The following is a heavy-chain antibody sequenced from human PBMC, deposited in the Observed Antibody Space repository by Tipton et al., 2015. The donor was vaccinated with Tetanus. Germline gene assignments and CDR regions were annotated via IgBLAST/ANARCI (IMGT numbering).Heavy chain of an antibody. D-gene: IGHD5-18*01. CDR1: GASFSSGDYY. V-gene: IGHV4-30-4*01. CDR3: ARGGSYSYGPRGFDL. J-gene: IGHJ2*01. CDR2: IYQTGTT. Sequence: LRLSCTVSGASFSSGDYYWSWIRKPPGKDLEWIGYIYQTGTTYYNPSLKGRVTISVDTPKNQFSLKLTSLTVADTAVYYCARGGSYSYGPRGFDLWGRGTLVTVSS.